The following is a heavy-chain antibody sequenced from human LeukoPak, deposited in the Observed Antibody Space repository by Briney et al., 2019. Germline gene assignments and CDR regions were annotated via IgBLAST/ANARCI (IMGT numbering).Heavy chain of an antibody. CDR2: INHSGST. J-gene: IGHJ3*02. D-gene: IGHD1-1*01. Sequence: SETLSLTCAVYGGSFSGYYWSWIRQPPGKGLEWIGEINHSGSTNYNPSLKSRVTISVDTSKNQFSLKLSSVTAADTAVYYCAGETTGTTNDAFDIWGQGTMVTVSS. CDR3: AGETTGTTNDAFDI. CDR1: GGSFSGYY. V-gene: IGHV4-34*01.